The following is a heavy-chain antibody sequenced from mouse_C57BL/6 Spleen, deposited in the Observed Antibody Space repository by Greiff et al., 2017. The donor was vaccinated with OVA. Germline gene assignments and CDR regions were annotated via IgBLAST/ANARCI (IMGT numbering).Heavy chain of an antibody. CDR3: TFNYYYGSRDY. Sequence: VQLQQSGAELVRPGASVKLSCTASGFNIKDDYMHWVKQRPEQGLEWLGWIDPENGDTEYASKFQGKATITADTSSNTAYLQLSSLTSEDTAVYYCTFNYYYGSRDYWGQGTTLTVSS. CDR1: GFNIKDDY. V-gene: IGHV14-4*01. J-gene: IGHJ2*01. CDR2: IDPENGDT. D-gene: IGHD1-1*01.